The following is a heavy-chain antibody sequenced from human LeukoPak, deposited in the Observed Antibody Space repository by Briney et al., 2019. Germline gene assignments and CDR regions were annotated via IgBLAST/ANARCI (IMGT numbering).Heavy chain of an antibody. CDR1: GGSISSGSYY. V-gene: IGHV4-61*02. CDR2: IYTSGST. CDR3: ARDEES. Sequence: PSETLSLTCTVSGGSISSGSYYWSWIRQPAGKGLEWIGCIYTSGSTNYNPSLKSRVTISVDTSKNQFSLKLSSVTAADTAVYYCARDEESWGQGTLVTVSS. J-gene: IGHJ4*02.